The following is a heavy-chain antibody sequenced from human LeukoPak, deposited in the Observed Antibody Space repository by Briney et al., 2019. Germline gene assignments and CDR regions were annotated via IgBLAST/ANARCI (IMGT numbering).Heavy chain of an antibody. D-gene: IGHD2/OR15-2a*01. J-gene: IGHJ4*02. CDR2: IYSRGST. CDR3: ARDVSSRHLDY. V-gene: IGHV3-66*03. CDR1: GFTVSNNY. Sequence: TGGSLRLSCAASGFTVSNNYMRWVRQAPGKGLEWVSSIYSRGSTSYVDSVKGRFTISRDNSKNTLFLQMNSLRVEDTAVYYCARDVSSRHLDYWGQGTLVTVSS.